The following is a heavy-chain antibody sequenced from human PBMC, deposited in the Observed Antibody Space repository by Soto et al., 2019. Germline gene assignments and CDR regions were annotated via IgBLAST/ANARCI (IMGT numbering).Heavy chain of an antibody. CDR3: ARRDGSSRLVRGWGRGYYGMDV. D-gene: IGHD6-19*01. V-gene: IGHV4-34*01. Sequence: QVQLQQWGAGLLKPSETLSLTCAVYGGSFSGYYWSWIRQPPGKGLEWIGEINHSGSTNYNPSLRSRVTISVAASMAQFPLKLSSVTAADTAVYYCARRDGSSRLVRGWGRGYYGMDVWGQGTTVTVSS. J-gene: IGHJ6*02. CDR2: INHSGST. CDR1: GGSFSGYY.